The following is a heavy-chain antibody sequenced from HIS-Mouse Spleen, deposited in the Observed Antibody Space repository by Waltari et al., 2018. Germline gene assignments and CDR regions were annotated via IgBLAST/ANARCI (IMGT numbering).Heavy chain of an antibody. V-gene: IGHV4-4*07. CDR1: GGSISSYY. CDR3: ARDFHDFWSGYYGGDKKHDAFDI. J-gene: IGHJ3*02. Sequence: QVQLQESGPGLVKPSETLSLTCTVPGGSISSYYWSWIRQPAGQGREGIGRIYTSGSTNYNPSLKSRVTMSVDTSKNQFSLKLSSVTAADTAVYYCARDFHDFWSGYYGGDKKHDAFDIWGQGTMVTVSS. CDR2: IYTSGST. D-gene: IGHD3-3*01.